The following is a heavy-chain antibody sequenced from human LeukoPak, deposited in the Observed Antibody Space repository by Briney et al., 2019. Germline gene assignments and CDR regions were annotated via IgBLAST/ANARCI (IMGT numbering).Heavy chain of an antibody. D-gene: IGHD2-21*02. CDR1: GGTFSSYA. CDR2: IIPIFGTA. J-gene: IGHJ3*02. CDR3: ARGGDSDAFDI. Sequence: SVKVSCKASGGTFSSYAISWVRQAPGQGLEWMGGIIPIFGTAYYAQKFQGRVTITADKSTSTAYMELSSLRSEDTAVYYCARGGDSDAFDIWGQGTMVTVSS. V-gene: IGHV1-69*06.